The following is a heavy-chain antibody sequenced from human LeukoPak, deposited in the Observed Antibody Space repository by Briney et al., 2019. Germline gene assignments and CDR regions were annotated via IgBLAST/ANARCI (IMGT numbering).Heavy chain of an antibody. CDR1: GFTFSSYE. V-gene: IGHV3-48*03. J-gene: IGHJ4*02. D-gene: IGHD3-22*01. CDR2: ISSSGSTI. Sequence: QAGGSLRLSCAASGFTFSSYEMNWVRQAPGKGLEWVSYISSSGSTIYYADSVKGRFTISRDNAKNSLYLQMNSLRAEDTAVYYCARAISDYYDSSGYYSGIDYWGQGTLVTVSS. CDR3: ARAISDYYDSSGYYSGIDY.